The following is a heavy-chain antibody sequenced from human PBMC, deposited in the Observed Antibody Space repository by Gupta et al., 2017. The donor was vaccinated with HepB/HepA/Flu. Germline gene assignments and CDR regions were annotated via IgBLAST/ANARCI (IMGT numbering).Heavy chain of an antibody. V-gene: IGHV4-59*01. CDR1: GGSMNSYF. J-gene: IGHJ4*02. D-gene: IGHD3-22*01. Sequence: QEQLQESGPGLVKPSETLSLTCTVSGGSMNSYFWNWIRQPPGKGLEWIGRIYYSGGTTYNPSLKNRVTISADRANNQFSLTLTSVTTADTAVYFCARSLRDHDKSGVSYWGRGTLVTVSS. CDR2: IYYSGGT. CDR3: ARSLRDHDKSGVSY.